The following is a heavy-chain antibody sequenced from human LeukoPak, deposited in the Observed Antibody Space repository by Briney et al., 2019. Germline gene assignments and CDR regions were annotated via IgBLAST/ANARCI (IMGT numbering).Heavy chain of an antibody. Sequence: GGSLRLSCAASGFTFRIYTMNWVREAPGKGLECVSFITTGSSYISYADSVKGRFTIPRDNAKNSLYLQMNSLRAEDTAVYYCAREGGSASSFYYGMDVWGQGTTVTVSS. D-gene: IGHD3-10*01. CDR1: GFTFRIYT. CDR2: ITTGSSYI. CDR3: AREGGSASSFYYGMDV. V-gene: IGHV3-21*01. J-gene: IGHJ6*02.